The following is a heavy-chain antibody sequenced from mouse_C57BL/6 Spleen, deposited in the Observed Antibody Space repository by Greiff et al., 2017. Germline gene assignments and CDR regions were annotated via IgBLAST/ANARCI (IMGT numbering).Heavy chain of an antibody. Sequence: QVHVKQSGAELVKPGASVKISCKASGYAFSSYWMNWVKQRPGKGLEWIGQIYPGDGDTNYNGKFKGKATLTADKSSSTAYMQLSSLTSEDSAVYFCARFSYYYGSSYWYFDVWGTGTTVTVSS. CDR1: GYAFSSYW. CDR3: ARFSYYYGSSYWYFDV. D-gene: IGHD1-1*01. CDR2: IYPGDGDT. J-gene: IGHJ1*03. V-gene: IGHV1-80*01.